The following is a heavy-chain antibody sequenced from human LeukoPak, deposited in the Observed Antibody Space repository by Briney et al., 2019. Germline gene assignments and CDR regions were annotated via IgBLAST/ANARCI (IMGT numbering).Heavy chain of an antibody. CDR3: ARVINGGSSLTYYYYYYMDV. CDR2: IRSKAYGGTT. Sequence: GGSLRLSCTVSGFTFGDYAMSWVRQAPGKGLEWVGFIRSKAYGGTTEYAASVKGRFTISRDDSKSIAYLQMNSLRAEDTAVYYCARVINGGSSLTYYYYYYMDVWGKGTTVTISS. D-gene: IGHD1-26*01. J-gene: IGHJ6*03. V-gene: IGHV3-49*04. CDR1: GFTFGDYA.